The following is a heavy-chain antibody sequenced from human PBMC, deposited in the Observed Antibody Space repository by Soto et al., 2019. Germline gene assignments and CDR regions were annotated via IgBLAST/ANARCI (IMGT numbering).Heavy chain of an antibody. CDR3: AKDIAAAGTGVDY. V-gene: IGHV3-30*18. D-gene: IGHD6-13*01. Sequence: QVQLVESGGGVVQPGRSLRLSCAASGFTFSSYGMHWVRQAPGKGLEWVAVISYDGSNKYYADSVKGRFTISRDNSKNPLYLQMNSLRAEDTAVYYCAKDIAAAGTGVDYWGQGTLVTVSS. J-gene: IGHJ4*02. CDR2: ISYDGSNK. CDR1: GFTFSSYG.